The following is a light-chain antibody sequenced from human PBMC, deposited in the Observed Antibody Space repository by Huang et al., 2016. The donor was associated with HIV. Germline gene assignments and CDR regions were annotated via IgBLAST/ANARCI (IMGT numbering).Light chain of an antibody. J-gene: IGKJ4*01. CDR2: AAS. CDR1: QSISSY. V-gene: IGKV1-39*01. CDR3: QQSYSTPLT. Sequence: IQMTQSPSSLSAFVGDRVPNTCRASQSISSYLNRYQQKPGKAPKLLIYAASSLQSGVPSSFSGIGSGTDFTLTISSLQPEDFATYYCQQSYSTPLTFGGGTKVEIK.